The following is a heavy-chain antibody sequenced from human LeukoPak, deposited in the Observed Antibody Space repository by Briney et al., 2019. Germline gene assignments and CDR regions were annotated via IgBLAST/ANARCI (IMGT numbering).Heavy chain of an antibody. D-gene: IGHD5-18*01. Sequence: SETLSLTCTVSGGSISSGGYYWSWIRQPPGKGLEWIGEINHSGSTNYNPSLKSRVTISVDTSKNQFSLKLSSVTAADTAVYYCARGIRYSYGPFDYWGQGTLVTVSS. J-gene: IGHJ4*02. CDR2: INHSGST. CDR1: GGSISSGGYY. CDR3: ARGIRYSYGPFDY. V-gene: IGHV4-39*07.